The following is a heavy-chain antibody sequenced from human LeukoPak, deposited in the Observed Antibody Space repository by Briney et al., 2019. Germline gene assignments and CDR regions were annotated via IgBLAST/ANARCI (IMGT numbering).Heavy chain of an antibody. V-gene: IGHV3-30-3*01. CDR3: ARDTDTSGYYPDDY. Sequence: GGSLRLSCAASGFTFSSYAMSWVRQAPGKGLEWVAVISYDGSNKYYADSVKGRFTISRDDSMNTLYLQMSRLRAEDTAVYYCARDTDTSGYYPDDYWGQGALVTVSS. CDR2: ISYDGSNK. CDR1: GFTFSSYA. J-gene: IGHJ4*02. D-gene: IGHD3-22*01.